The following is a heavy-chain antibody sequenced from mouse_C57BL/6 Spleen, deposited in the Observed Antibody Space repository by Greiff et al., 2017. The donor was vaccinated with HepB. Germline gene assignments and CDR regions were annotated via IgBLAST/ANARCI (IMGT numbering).Heavy chain of an antibody. CDR2: IYPGDGDT. D-gene: IGHD1-1*01. CDR3: ARGDYGSSCPAY. J-gene: IGHJ3*01. CDR1: GYAFSSSW. V-gene: IGHV1-82*01. Sequence: QVQLQQSGPELVKPGASVKISCKASGYAFSSSWMNWVKQRPGKGLEWIGRIYPGDGDTNYNGKFKGKATLTADKSSSTAYMQLSSLTSEDSAVYFCARGDYGSSCPAYWGQGTLVTVSA.